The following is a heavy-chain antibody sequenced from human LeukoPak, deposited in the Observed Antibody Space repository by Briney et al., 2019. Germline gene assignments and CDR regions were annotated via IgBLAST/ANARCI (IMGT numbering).Heavy chain of an antibody. J-gene: IGHJ4*02. CDR2: INPNSGGT. CDR3: ARENCSGGSCYSYYFDY. D-gene: IGHD2-15*01. CDR1: GYTFTGYY. Sequence: VKVSCKASGYTFTGYYMHWVRQAPGQGLEWMGWINPNSGGTNYAQKFQGWVTMTRDTSVSTAYMELSRLRSDDTAVYYCARENCSGGSCYSYYFDYWGQGTLVTVSS. V-gene: IGHV1-2*04.